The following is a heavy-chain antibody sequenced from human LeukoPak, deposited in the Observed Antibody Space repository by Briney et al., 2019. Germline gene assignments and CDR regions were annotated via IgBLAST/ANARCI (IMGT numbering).Heavy chain of an antibody. D-gene: IGHD4-23*01. CDR2: IVVGSGNT. CDR3: ARDKAVTTEVTQHFQH. V-gene: IGHV1-58*01. Sequence: SVKVSCKASGFTFTSSAVQWVRRARGQRLEWIGWIVVGSGNTNYAQKFQERVTITRDMSTSTAYMELSSLRSDDTAVYYCARDKAVTTEVTQHFQHWGQGTLVTVSS. CDR1: GFTFTSSA. J-gene: IGHJ1*01.